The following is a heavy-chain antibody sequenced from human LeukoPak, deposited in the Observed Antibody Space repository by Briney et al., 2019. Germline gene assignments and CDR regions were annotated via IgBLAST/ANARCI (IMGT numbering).Heavy chain of an antibody. J-gene: IGHJ1*01. V-gene: IGHV3-7*01. Sequence: GGSLRLSCAASGFTFSSYWMSWVRQAPGKGLEWVANIKQDGSEKYYVDSVKGRFTISRDNAQNSLYLQMNSLRAEDTAVYYCARTLNYYDSSTTFQHWGQGTLVTVSS. CDR2: IKQDGSEK. CDR1: GFTFSSYW. CDR3: ARTLNYYDSSTTFQH. D-gene: IGHD3-22*01.